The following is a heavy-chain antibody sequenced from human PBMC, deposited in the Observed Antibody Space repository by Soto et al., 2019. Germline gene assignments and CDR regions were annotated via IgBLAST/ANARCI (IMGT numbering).Heavy chain of an antibody. V-gene: IGHV3-30*18. CDR1: GFTFSSYG. J-gene: IGHJ4*02. CDR2: ISYDGSNK. Sequence: LRLSCAASGFTFSSYGMHWVRQAPGKGLEWVAVISYDGSNKYYADSVKGRFTISRDNSKNTLYLQMNSLRAEDTAVYYCAKLRGPPNYDSSGYNRRNYFDYWGQGTLVTVS. CDR3: AKLRGPPNYDSSGYNRRNYFDY. D-gene: IGHD3-22*01.